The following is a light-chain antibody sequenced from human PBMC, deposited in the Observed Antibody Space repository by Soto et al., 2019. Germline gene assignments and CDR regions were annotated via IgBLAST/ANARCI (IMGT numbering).Light chain of an antibody. J-gene: IGKJ4*02. CDR2: GAS. CDR3: QQYGSSGT. Sequence: EKVFTQSPGHRSLSRVEGATRSCGASQSVSNSYLAWYQQKPGQAPRLLIYGASNRATGIPDRFSGSGSGTDFTLTISRLAPEEFAVYYCQQYGSSGTFGPGTKVEIK. V-gene: IGKV3-20*01. CDR1: QSVSNSY.